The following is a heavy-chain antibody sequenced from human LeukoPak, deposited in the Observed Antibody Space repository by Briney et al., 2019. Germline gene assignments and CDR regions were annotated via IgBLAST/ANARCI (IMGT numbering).Heavy chain of an antibody. J-gene: IGHJ5*02. Sequence: QSGGSLRLSCAASGFTFSGFAMSWVRRTPGKGLEWVSGISGSGDNTLYADSVKGRFTISRDNSKNKLFLQMNSLRAEDTALYYCAKGSSGYFVDLWGQGTLVTVSS. D-gene: IGHD3-22*01. CDR2: ISGSGDNT. CDR3: AKGSSGYFVDL. V-gene: IGHV3-23*01. CDR1: GFTFSGFA.